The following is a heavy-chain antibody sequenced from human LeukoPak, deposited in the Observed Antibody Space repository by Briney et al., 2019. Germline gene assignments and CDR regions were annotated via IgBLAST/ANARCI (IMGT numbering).Heavy chain of an antibody. CDR2: INPSGGST. CDR1: GYTFTSYY. CDR3: ASAPTRDYFDY. V-gene: IGHV1-46*01. J-gene: IGHJ4*02. Sequence: ASVKVSCKASGYTFTSYYMHWVRQAPGQGLEWMGIINPSGGSTSYAQKFQGRVTMTRDMSTSTVYMELSSLRSEDTAVYYCASAPTRDYFDYWAQGTQRTVSS.